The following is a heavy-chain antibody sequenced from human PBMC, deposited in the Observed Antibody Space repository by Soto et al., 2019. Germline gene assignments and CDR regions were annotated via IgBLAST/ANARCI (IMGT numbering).Heavy chain of an antibody. CDR1: GGTFSSYA. CDR3: GGGGGGHYYYYYGMDV. Sequence: QVQLVQSGAEVKKPGSSVKVSCKASGGTFSSYAISWVRQAPGQGLEWMGGIIPIFGTANYAQKFQGRVTITADETRSTAYRGLRSLRSEDTAVYYGGGGGGGHYYYYYGMDVWGQGTTVTVSS. CDR2: IIPIFGTA. D-gene: IGHD3-16*01. J-gene: IGHJ6*02. V-gene: IGHV1-69*01.